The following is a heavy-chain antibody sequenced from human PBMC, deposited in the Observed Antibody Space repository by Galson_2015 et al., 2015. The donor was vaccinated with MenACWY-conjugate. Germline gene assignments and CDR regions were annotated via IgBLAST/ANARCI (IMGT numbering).Heavy chain of an antibody. J-gene: IGHJ4*02. D-gene: IGHD5-12*01. CDR3: AKPDPMIGYRGRLDY. CDR2: IDGSDGST. Sequence: SLRLSCAASGFTFSSYAMSWVRQAPGKGLEWFSTIDGSDGSTFYADSVRGRFTISRDNSKNTLYLQMNSLRAEDTAVYYCAKPDPMIGYRGRLDYWGKGTLVTVSS. CDR1: GFTFSSYA. V-gene: IGHV3-23*01.